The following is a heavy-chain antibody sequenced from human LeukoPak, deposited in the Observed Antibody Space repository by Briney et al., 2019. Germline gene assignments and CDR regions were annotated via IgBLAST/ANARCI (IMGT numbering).Heavy chain of an antibody. V-gene: IGHV3-48*03. Sequence: GGSLRLSCAASGFTFSAYEMNWVRQAPGKGLEWVSYISSSGSTIYYADSVKGRFTISRDNAKNSLYLQMNSLRAEDTAVYYCARARRESVAVFDVWGKGTTVTISS. CDR2: ISSSGSTI. D-gene: IGHD6-19*01. CDR1: GFTFSAYE. J-gene: IGHJ6*04. CDR3: ARARRESVAVFDV.